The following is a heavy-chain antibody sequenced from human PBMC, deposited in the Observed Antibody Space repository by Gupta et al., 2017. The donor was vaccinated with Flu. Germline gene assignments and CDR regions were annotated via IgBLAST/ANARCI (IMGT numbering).Heavy chain of an antibody. CDR3: TRDSVPDSLFYFYPDF. J-gene: IGHJ4*02. V-gene: IGHV3-23*01. CDR1: GFSFGNYP. Sequence: EVRLLESGGGLAPPGEFLRLSCTASGFSFGNYPLRLARPAPGKGLEWVATIIGSGSSASYGESMNGRFAISRDNSKNTLYLQVNSLRAEDTALYYCTRDSVPDSLFYFYPDFWGQGTQVTVSS. D-gene: IGHD3-22*01. CDR2: IIGSGSSA.